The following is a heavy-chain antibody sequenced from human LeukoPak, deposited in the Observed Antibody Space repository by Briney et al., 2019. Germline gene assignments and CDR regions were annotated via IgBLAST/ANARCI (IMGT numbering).Heavy chain of an antibody. CDR1: GYTFTDFY. V-gene: IGHV1-2*02. D-gene: IGHD5-12*01. J-gene: IGHJ3*02. Sequence: ASVKVSCKASGYTFTDFYIHWVRHAPGQGLEWMGWVRPNNGATKYAEKFQGRVTMTRDPSTSPAHLELSSLSSDATADDYCAKGRESPPGYEWAVALDIGGQGTRVSVS. CDR2: VRPNNGAT. CDR3: AKGRESPPGYEWAVALDI.